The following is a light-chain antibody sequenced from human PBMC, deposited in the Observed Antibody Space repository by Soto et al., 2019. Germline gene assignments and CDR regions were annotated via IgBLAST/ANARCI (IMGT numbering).Light chain of an antibody. CDR2: DAS. J-gene: IGKJ1*01. Sequence: DIQMTQSPSTLSASIGDRVTVTCRASHYINTWLAWYQQKPGRAPKLLIYDASNLESGVPSRFSGSSSGTEFILTIDSVQPDDFATYYCQQYTGTFGQGTRVDIK. CDR1: HYINTW. CDR3: QQYTGT. V-gene: IGKV1-5*01.